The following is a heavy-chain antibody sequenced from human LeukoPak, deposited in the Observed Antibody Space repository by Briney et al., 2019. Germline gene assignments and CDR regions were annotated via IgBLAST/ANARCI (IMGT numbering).Heavy chain of an antibody. CDR2: MNPNSGNT. CDR3: ARHSSSWYDY. D-gene: IGHD6-13*01. J-gene: IGHJ4*02. Sequence: ASVKVSCKDSGYTFTSYDINWVGQAAGQGLEWMGWMNPNSGNTGYAQKFQARVTITRNTSISTAYMELSSLRSEDTAVYYCARHSSSWYDYWGQGTLVTVSS. CDR1: GYTFTSYD. V-gene: IGHV1-8*03.